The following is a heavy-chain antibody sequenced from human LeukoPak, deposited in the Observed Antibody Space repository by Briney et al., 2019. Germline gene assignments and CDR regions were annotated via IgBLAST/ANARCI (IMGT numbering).Heavy chain of an antibody. Sequence: PSETLSLTCTVSGYSISSGYYWGWIRQPPGKGLEWIGSIYHSGSTYYNPSLKSRVTVSVDTSKNQFSLKLSSVTAADTAVYYCARYIVVVTPMDVWGKGTTVTVSS. CDR3: ARYIVVVTPMDV. CDR2: IYHSGST. J-gene: IGHJ6*04. D-gene: IGHD2-21*02. V-gene: IGHV4-38-2*02. CDR1: GYSISSGYY.